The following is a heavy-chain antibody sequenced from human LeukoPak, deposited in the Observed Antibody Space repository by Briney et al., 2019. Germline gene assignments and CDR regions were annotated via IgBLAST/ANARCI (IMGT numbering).Heavy chain of an antibody. J-gene: IGHJ4*02. CDR3: ASSGPPPYICGWSSATVYYFES. CDR2: IGTHGTTT. CDR1: GFAFSSYA. Sequence: GGSLRLSCAASGFAFSSYAMTWVRQAPGHGLEWVSSIGTHGTTTYYADSVTCRFTISRDDSKNTLYLQMYSLRADDTAVYYCASSGPPPYICGWSSATVYYFESWGQGTLVTVSS. V-gene: IGHV3-23*01. D-gene: IGHD6-19*01.